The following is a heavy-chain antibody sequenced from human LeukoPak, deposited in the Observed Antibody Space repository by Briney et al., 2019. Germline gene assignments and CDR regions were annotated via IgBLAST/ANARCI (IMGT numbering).Heavy chain of an antibody. V-gene: IGHV3-23*01. J-gene: IGHJ4*02. CDR2: ISFSGGNS. D-gene: IGHD3-10*01. Sequence: GGSLRLSCAASGFTFSSYAMSWARQAPGKGLEWVSTISFSGGNSYYAESVKGRFTISRDNSKNTLYLQMNSLRAEDTAVYYCATYYLGSGSYRWTPPEYRGRGTLVTVSS. CDR3: ATYYLGSGSYRWTPPEY. CDR1: GFTFSSYA.